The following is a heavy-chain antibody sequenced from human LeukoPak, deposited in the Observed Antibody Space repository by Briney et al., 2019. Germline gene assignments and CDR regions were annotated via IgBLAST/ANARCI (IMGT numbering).Heavy chain of an antibody. Sequence: PSETLSLTCTVSGGSISSYYWSWIRQPPGKGLEWIGYIYYSGSTNYNPSLKSRVTISVDTSKNQFSLKLSSVTAADTAVYYCAGGYFDWLQRINWFDPWGQGTLVTVSS. D-gene: IGHD3-9*01. CDR1: GGSISSYY. CDR2: IYYSGST. V-gene: IGHV4-59*01. CDR3: AGGYFDWLQRINWFDP. J-gene: IGHJ5*02.